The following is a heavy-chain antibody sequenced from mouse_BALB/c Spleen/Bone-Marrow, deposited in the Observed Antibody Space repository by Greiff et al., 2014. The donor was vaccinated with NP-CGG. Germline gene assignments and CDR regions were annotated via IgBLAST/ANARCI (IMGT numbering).Heavy chain of an antibody. CDR2: IWTGGGT. D-gene: IGHD2-10*02. J-gene: IGHJ1*01. CDR1: GFSLTSYD. CDR3: VREDKYGNSGGDFDV. V-gene: IGHV2-9-2*01. Sequence: VQVVESGPGLVAPSQSLSITCTVSGFSLTSYDISWIRQPPGKGLEWLGVIWTGGGTNYNSAFMSRLSISKDNSKSQVFLKMNSLQTDDTAIYYCVREDKYGNSGGDFDVWGAGTTVTVSS.